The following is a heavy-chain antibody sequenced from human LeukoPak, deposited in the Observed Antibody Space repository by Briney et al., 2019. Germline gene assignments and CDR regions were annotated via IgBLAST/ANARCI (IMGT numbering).Heavy chain of an antibody. V-gene: IGHV3-21*01. CDR3: ARDLGYCSGGSCSFPDAFDI. J-gene: IGHJ3*02. Sequence: GGSLRLSCAASGFTFSSYSMNWVRQAPGKGLEWVSSISNSSSYIYYADSVKGRFTISRDNAKNSLYLQMNSLRAEDTAVYYCARDLGYCSGGSCSFPDAFDIWGQGTMVTVSS. D-gene: IGHD2-15*01. CDR2: ISNSSSYI. CDR1: GFTFSSYS.